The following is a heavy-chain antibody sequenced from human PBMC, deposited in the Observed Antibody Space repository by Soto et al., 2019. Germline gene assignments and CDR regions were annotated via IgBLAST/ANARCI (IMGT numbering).Heavy chain of an antibody. CDR1: GYSFTSYW. CDR3: ARVMSDYYYAMDV. Sequence: PGESLKISCKGSGYSFTSYWIGWVRQMPGKGLEWMGIIYPGDSDTRYSPSFQGQVTISADKSISTAYLQWSSLKASDTAMYYCARVMSDYYYAMDVWGQGTTVTVSS. V-gene: IGHV5-51*01. CDR2: IYPGDSDT. J-gene: IGHJ6*02.